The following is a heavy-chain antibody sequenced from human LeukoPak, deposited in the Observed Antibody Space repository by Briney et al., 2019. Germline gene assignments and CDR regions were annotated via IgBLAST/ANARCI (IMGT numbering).Heavy chain of an antibody. D-gene: IGHD3-10*01. Sequence: ASVKVSCKASGYTFTSYYMHWVRQAPGQGLEWMGIINPSGGSTSYAQKFQGRVTMTRDTSTSTVYMELSSLRSEDTAVYYCARNPGGSGSYYNPFDYWGQGILVTVSS. CDR1: GYTFTSYY. V-gene: IGHV1-46*01. CDR2: INPSGGST. CDR3: ARNPGGSGSYYNPFDY. J-gene: IGHJ4*02.